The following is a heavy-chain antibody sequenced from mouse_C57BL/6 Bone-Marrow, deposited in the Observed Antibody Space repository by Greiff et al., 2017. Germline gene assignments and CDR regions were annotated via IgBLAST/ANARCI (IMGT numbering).Heavy chain of an antibody. CDR3: ARRLFYAMDY. CDR2: IYPGSGST. V-gene: IGHV1-55*01. Sequence: QVQLQQPGAELVKPGASVTMSCKASGYTFTSYWITWVKQRPGQGLEWIGDIYPGSGSTNYNEKFKSKATLTVDTSSSTAYMQLSSLTSEDTAVYYCARRLFYAMDYWGQGTSVTVSS. J-gene: IGHJ4*01. D-gene: IGHD6-1*01. CDR1: GYTFTSYW.